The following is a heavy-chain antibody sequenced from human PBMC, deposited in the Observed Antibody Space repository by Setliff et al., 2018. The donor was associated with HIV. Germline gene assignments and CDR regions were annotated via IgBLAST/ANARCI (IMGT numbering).Heavy chain of an antibody. CDR2: IIPIFGTG. J-gene: IGHJ3*02. Sequence: SVKVSCKASGGTFINSAFNWVRQAPGQGLEWMGSIIPIFGTGNYAQNFQGRVTITADGSTSTAYMELTSLRSEDTAVYYCARQYYYDSSGYYYSDAFDIWGQGTMVTVSS. V-gene: IGHV1-69*13. CDR1: GGTFINSA. CDR3: ARQYYYDSSGYYYSDAFDI. D-gene: IGHD3-22*01.